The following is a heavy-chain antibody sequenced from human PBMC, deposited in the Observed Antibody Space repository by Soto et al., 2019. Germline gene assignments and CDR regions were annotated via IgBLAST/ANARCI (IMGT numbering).Heavy chain of an antibody. V-gene: IGHV5-51*01. CDR1: GYSFTSYW. CDR2: IYPGDSDT. Sequence: PGESLKISCKGSGYSFTSYWIGWVRQMPGKGLEWMGIIYPGDSDTRYSPSFQGQVTISADKSISTAYLQWSGLKASDTAMDYCARLPVYDDNGYYKGYFDYWGQGTLVTVSS. J-gene: IGHJ4*02. CDR3: ARLPVYDDNGYYKGYFDY. D-gene: IGHD3-22*01.